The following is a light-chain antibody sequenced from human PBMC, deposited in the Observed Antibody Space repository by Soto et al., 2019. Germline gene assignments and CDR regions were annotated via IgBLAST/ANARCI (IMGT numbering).Light chain of an antibody. CDR2: DVS. Sequence: QSALTQPRSVSGSPGQSVTISCTGTSSDVGGYKYVSWYQQHPGKAPKLRIYDVSKRPSGVPDRFSGSKSGNTASLTISGLQAEDEADYYCCSYSGSYTWVFGGGTKVTVL. CDR3: CSYSGSYTWV. CDR1: SSDVGGYKY. V-gene: IGLV2-11*01. J-gene: IGLJ3*02.